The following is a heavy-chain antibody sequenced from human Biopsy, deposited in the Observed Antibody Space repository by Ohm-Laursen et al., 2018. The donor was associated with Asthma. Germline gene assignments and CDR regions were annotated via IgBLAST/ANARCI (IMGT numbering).Heavy chain of an antibody. J-gene: IGHJ6*02. CDR2: IMTVFGTT. D-gene: IGHD6-19*01. V-gene: IGHV1-69*13. CDR3: ARCQVGYSSGWSLLLKKIYYSGMDV. CDR1: GYSLTDLS. Sequence: ASVKASCKISGYSLTDLSMHSVRQAPGQGLEWMGGIMTVFGTTNYAQKFQGRVTITADESTSTAYMEVTSLRSEDTAIYYCARCQVGYSSGWSLLLKKIYYSGMDVWGQGTAVTVSS.